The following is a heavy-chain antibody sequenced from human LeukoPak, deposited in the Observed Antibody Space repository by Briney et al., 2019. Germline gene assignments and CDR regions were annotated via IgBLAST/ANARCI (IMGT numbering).Heavy chain of an antibody. CDR3: AELGITMIGGV. D-gene: IGHD3-10*02. J-gene: IGHJ6*04. V-gene: IGHV3-48*03. CDR1: GFTFSSYE. CDR2: ISSSGSTI. Sequence: GGSLRLSCAAFGFTFSSYEMNWVRQAPGKGLEWVSYISSSGSTIYYADSVKGRFTISRDNAENSLYLQMNSLRAEDTAVYYCAELGITMIGGVWGKGTTVTISS.